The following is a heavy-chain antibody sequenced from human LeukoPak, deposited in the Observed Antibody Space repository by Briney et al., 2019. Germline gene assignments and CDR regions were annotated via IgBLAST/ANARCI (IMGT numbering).Heavy chain of an antibody. Sequence: GGSLRLSCAAPGFTFSSYGMHWARQAPGKGLEWVAFIRYDGSNKYYADSVKGRFTISRDNSKNTLYLQMNSLRAEDTAVYYCAKDLPPSITMIVGRGSAFDIWGQGTMVTVSS. J-gene: IGHJ3*02. V-gene: IGHV3-30*02. D-gene: IGHD3-22*01. CDR1: GFTFSSYG. CDR2: IRYDGSNK. CDR3: AKDLPPSITMIVGRGSAFDI.